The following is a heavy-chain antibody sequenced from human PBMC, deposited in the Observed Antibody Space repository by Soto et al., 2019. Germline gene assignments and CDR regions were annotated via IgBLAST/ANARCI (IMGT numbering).Heavy chain of an antibody. V-gene: IGHV4-30-4*01. J-gene: IGHJ5*02. CDR3: ARERPDGARLDP. CDR1: GGSISSGDYY. CDR2: IYYSGST. Sequence: QVQLQESGPGLVKPSQTLSLTCTVSGGSISSGDYYCSWIRQPPGKGLEWIGYIYYSGSTYYNPSLKSRVTISVDTFKNQFSLKLSSVTAADTAVYYCARERPDGARLDPWGQGTLVTVSS. D-gene: IGHD6-6*01.